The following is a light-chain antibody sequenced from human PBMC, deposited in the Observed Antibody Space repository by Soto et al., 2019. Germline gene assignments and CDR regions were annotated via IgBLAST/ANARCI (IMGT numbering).Light chain of an antibody. CDR3: SSFSSAIAFV. Sequence: QSVLTQPASVTGSPGQSITISCTGTSSDIGAYNYVSWYQQHPGKAPKLMSYEVTNRPSGISNRFSGSRSGNTASLSISGLQADDEADYYCSSFSSAIAFVFGTGTKVTVL. CDR2: EVT. CDR1: SSDIGAYNY. V-gene: IGLV2-14*01. J-gene: IGLJ1*01.